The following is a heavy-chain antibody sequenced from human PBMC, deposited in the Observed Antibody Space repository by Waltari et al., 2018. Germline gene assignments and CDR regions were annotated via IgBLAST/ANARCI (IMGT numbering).Heavy chain of an antibody. J-gene: IGHJ4*02. D-gene: IGHD6-25*01. CDR1: GYSISSGYY. CDR2: IYHSVST. Sequence: QVQLQESGPGLVKPSETLSLTCAVSGYSISSGYYWGWIRQPPGKGLEWIGSIYHSVSTYYNPSLKSRVTISVDTSKNQFSLKLSSVTAADTAVYYCARLAARTANDYWGQGTLVTVSS. V-gene: IGHV4-38-2*01. CDR3: ARLAARTANDY.